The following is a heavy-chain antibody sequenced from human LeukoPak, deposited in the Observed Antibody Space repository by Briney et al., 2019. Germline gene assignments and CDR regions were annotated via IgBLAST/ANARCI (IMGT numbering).Heavy chain of an antibody. J-gene: IGHJ3*02. V-gene: IGHV3-30-3*01. D-gene: IGHD3-22*01. CDR2: ISYDGSNK. CDR1: GFTFSSYA. Sequence: PGGSLRLSCAASGFTFSSYAMHWVRQAPGKGLEWVAVISYDGSNKYYADSVKGRFTISRDNSKNTLYLQMNSLRAEDTAVYYCARGPEGYYDSSGIQSGAFDIWGQGTMVTVSS. CDR3: ARGPEGYYDSSGIQSGAFDI.